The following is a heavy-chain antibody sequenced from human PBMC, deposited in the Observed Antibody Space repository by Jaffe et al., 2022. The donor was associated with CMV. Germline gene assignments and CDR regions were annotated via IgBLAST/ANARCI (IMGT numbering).Heavy chain of an antibody. J-gene: IGHJ6*02. CDR2: ISAYNGNT. D-gene: IGHD1-1*01. V-gene: IGHV1-18*01. CDR3: ARDGLEYDHYYYYYGMDV. Sequence: QVQLVQSGAEVKKPGASVKVSCKASGYTFTSYGISWVRQAPGQGLEWMGWISAYNGNTNYAQKLQGRVTMTTDTSTSTAYMELRSLRSDDTAVYYCARDGLEYDHYYYYYGMDVWGQGTTVTVSS. CDR1: GYTFTSYG.